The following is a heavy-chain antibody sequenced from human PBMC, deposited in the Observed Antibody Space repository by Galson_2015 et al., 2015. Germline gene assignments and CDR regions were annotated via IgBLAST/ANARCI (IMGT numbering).Heavy chain of an antibody. CDR1: GFTFCSYA. J-gene: IGHJ6*02. Sequence: LSCAASGFTFCSYAMHWVRQAPGKGLEWVAVISYDGSNKYYADSVKGRFTISRDNSKNTLYLQMNSLRAEDTAVYYCARPSPGGVPAARLGWYYGMDVWGQGTTVTVSS. CDR3: ARPSPGGVPAARLGWYYGMDV. V-gene: IGHV3-30-3*01. CDR2: ISYDGSNK. D-gene: IGHD2-2*01.